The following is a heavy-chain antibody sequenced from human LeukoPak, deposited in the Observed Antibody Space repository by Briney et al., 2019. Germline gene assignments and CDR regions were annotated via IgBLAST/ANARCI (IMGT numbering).Heavy chain of an antibody. Sequence: PGGSLGLSCAASGFTFSSYSMNWVRQAPGKGLEWVSYISQSSDRIYHADSVKGRFTISRDNAKNSLYLQMDSLRVEDTAVYYCARDLLNDEGSSYFFDQWGQGTLVTVAS. J-gene: IGHJ4*02. D-gene: IGHD2-2*01. CDR1: GFTFSSYS. CDR2: ISQSSDRI. V-gene: IGHV3-48*04. CDR3: ARDLLNDEGSSYFFDQ.